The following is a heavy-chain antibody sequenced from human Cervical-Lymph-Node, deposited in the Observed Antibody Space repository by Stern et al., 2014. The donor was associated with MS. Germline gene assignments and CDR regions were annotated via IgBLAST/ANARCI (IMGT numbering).Heavy chain of an antibody. J-gene: IGHJ4*02. CDR1: GFSFTNYH. CDR3: ATSGYRASF. Sequence: EVQLVESGGSLVQPGGALRLSCAASGFSFTNYHMNWVRQAPGKGLEWVSYISSYSDTIYYADSVKGRFTISRDNAKSSLFLQMNSLRVEDTAVYYCATSGYRASFGGQGTLVTVSS. V-gene: IGHV3-48*01. CDR2: ISSYSDTI. D-gene: IGHD3-9*01.